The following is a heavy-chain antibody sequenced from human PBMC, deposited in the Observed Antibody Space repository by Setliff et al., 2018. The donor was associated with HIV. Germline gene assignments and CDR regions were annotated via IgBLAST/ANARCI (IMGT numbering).Heavy chain of an antibody. CDR2: IYDSGST. V-gene: IGHV4-59*11. CDR3: ARGGAFDWLFLDV. CDR1: GGSIRSHY. Sequence: SETLSLTCTVSGGSIRSHYWSWIRQPPGKGLEWIGYIYDSGSTNYNPSLKSRVTISVDTSKNQFSLKLSAVTAADTAVYYCARGGAFDWLFLDVWGKGTTVTVSS. J-gene: IGHJ6*04. D-gene: IGHD3-9*01.